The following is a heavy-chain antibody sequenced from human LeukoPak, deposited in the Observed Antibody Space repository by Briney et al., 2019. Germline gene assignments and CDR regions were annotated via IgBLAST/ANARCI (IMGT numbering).Heavy chain of an antibody. CDR3: ARDGGYDSGSPQAAFDI. D-gene: IGHD1-26*01. CDR2: IYHSGST. J-gene: IGHJ3*02. CDR1: GGSISSGGYY. Sequence: PSETLSLTCTVSGGSISSGGYYWSWIRQPPGKGLEWIGYIYHSGSTYYNPSLKSRVTISVDRSKNQFSLKLSSVTAADTAVYYCARDGGYDSGSPQAAFDIWGQGTMVTVSS. V-gene: IGHV4-30-2*01.